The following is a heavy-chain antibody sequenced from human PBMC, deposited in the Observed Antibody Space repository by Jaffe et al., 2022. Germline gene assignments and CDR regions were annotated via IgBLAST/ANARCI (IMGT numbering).Heavy chain of an antibody. D-gene: IGHD6-19*01. Sequence: EVQLVESGGGLVQPGGSLRLSCAASGFTFSSYEMNWVRQAPGKGLEWVSYISSSGSTIYYADSVKGRFTISRDNAKNSLYLQMNSLRAEDTAVYYCARVRRPQNIAVAEWGAFDIWGQGTMVTVSS. CDR2: ISSSGSTI. CDR1: GFTFSSYE. J-gene: IGHJ3*02. V-gene: IGHV3-48*03. CDR3: ARVRRPQNIAVAEWGAFDI.